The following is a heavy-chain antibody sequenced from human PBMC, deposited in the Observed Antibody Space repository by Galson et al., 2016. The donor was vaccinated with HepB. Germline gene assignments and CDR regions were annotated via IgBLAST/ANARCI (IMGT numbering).Heavy chain of an antibody. Sequence: SLRLSCAASGFIFSQHGMNWVRQAPGKGLEWVSSISFNDHIFYSDSVKGRFTISRDNAKNSLYLQMNSLRAEDTAVYYCSRGDSVEVATPRGSTHYYYGMDVWGQVTTVTVSS. CDR2: ISFNDHI. D-gene: IGHD2-15*01. J-gene: IGHJ6*02. V-gene: IGHV3-69-1*01. CDR3: SRGDSVEVATPRGSTHYYYGMDV. CDR1: GFIFSQHG.